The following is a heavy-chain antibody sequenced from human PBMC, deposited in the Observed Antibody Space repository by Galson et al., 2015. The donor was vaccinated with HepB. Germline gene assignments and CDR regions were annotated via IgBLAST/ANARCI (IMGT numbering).Heavy chain of an antibody. D-gene: IGHD2-21*01. J-gene: IGHJ4*02. CDR3: AMGLGHCGGGGCSN. CDR2: INPGDGRT. CDR1: GYTFSNSY. Sequence: SVKVSCKASGYTFSNSYIHWVRQAPGQGLEWTGTINPGDGRTTYAQRFQGRLTMTRDTSTSTVYMELSSLTSADTAVYYCAMGLGHCGGGGCSNWGQGTLVTVSS. V-gene: IGHV1-46*01.